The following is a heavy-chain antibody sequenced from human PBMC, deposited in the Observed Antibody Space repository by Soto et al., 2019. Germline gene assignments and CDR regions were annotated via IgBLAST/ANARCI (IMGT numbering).Heavy chain of an antibody. CDR1: GFTFSSYA. CDR2: ISGSGGST. V-gene: IGHV3-23*01. Sequence: VGSLRLSCAASGFTFSSYAMSWVRQAPGKGLEWVSAISGSGGSTYYADSVKGRFTISRDNSKNTLYLQMNSLRADDTAVYYCAKDPNGGPGDYWGQGTLVTVSS. CDR3: AKDPNGGPGDY. J-gene: IGHJ4*02. D-gene: IGHD4-17*01.